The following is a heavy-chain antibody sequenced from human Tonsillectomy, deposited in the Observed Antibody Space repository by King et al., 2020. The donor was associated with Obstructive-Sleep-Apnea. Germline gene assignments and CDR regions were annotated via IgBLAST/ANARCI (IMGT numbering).Heavy chain of an antibody. Sequence: QLVQSGTEVKKPGASVKVSCKTSGYAFTSYGISWVRQAPGQGLEWIGWISASRCFTNYPQKIQDRVTLTADTSTNTAYMELRNLRSDDTAVYYCARDGAAAPRPIDYWGQGTLVTVSS. CDR3: ARDGAAAPRPIDY. CDR2: ISASRCFT. CDR1: GYAFTSYG. V-gene: IGHV1-18*01. J-gene: IGHJ4*02. D-gene: IGHD6-13*01.